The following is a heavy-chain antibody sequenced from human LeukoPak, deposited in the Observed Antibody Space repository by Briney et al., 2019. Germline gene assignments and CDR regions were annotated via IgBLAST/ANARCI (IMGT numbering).Heavy chain of an antibody. V-gene: IGHV3-23*01. CDR2: ISGSGGST. J-gene: IGHJ4*02. Sequence: PGGPLRLSCAASGFTFSSYAMSWVRQAPGKGLEWVSAISGSGGSTYYADSVKGRFTISRDNSKNTLYLQMNSLRAEDTAVYYCAKDGSGSYYRDYFDYWGQGTLVTVSS. D-gene: IGHD3-10*01. CDR1: GFTFSSYA. CDR3: AKDGSGSYYRDYFDY.